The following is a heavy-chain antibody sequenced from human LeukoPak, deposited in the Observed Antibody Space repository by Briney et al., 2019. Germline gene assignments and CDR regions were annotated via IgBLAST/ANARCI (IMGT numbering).Heavy chain of an antibody. CDR2: IYYSGST. CDR3: ARAGNGSGPDDIFYYYYYMDV. V-gene: IGHV4-31*03. Sequence: SETLSLTCTVSGGSISSGGYYWSWIRQHPGKGLEWIGYIYYSGSTYYNPSLKSRVTISVDTSKNQFSLKLSSVTAADTAVYYRARAGNGSGPDDIFYYYYYMDVWGKGTTVTVSS. D-gene: IGHD3-10*01. J-gene: IGHJ6*03. CDR1: GGSISSGGYY.